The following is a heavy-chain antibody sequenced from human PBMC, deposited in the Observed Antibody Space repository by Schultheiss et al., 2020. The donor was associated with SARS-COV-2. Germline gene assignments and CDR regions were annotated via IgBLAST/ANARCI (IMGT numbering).Heavy chain of an antibody. CDR2: INPNSGGT. Sequence: ASVKVSCKASGYTFTSYGINWVRQATGQGLEWMGWINPNSGGTNYAQKFQGRVTMTRDTSISTAYMELSRLRSDDTAVYYCARVAAADAFDIWGQGTMVTVSS. D-gene: IGHD6-13*01. J-gene: IGHJ3*02. CDR3: ARVAAADAFDI. CDR1: GYTFTSYG. V-gene: IGHV1-2*02.